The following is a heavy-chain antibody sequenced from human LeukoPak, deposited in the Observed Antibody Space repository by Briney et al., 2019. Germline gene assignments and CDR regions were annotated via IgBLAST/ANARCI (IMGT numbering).Heavy chain of an antibody. CDR1: GFTFSSYW. V-gene: IGHV3-7*01. Sequence: GGSLRLSCAASGFTFSSYWMSWVRQAPGKGLEWVANIKQDGSEKYYVDSVKGRFTISRGNAKNTLYLQMNSLRAEDTAVYYCAGDTPPGGDYYFDYWGQGTLVIVSS. D-gene: IGHD3-16*01. CDR3: AGDTPPGGDYYFDY. J-gene: IGHJ4*02. CDR2: IKQDGSEK.